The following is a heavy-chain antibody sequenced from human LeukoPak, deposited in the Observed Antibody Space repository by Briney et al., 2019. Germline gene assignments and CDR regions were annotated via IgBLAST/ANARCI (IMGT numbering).Heavy chain of an antibody. J-gene: IGHJ4*02. V-gene: IGHV1-46*01. CDR2: MNPSGGST. Sequence: ASVKVSCKASGYTFTSYYMHWGRQAPGQGLEWRGVMNPSGGSTSYAQKFQGRVTRNRDTSTSTVYMELSSLRSEDTAVYYCARDWAYCGGYCHMYLCYWGQGTLVTVSS. D-gene: IGHD2-21*02. CDR3: ARDWAYCGGYCHMYLCY. CDR1: GYTFTSYY.